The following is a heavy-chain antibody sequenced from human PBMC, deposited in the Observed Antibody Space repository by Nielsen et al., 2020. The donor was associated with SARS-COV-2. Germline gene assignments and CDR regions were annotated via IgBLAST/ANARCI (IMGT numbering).Heavy chain of an antibody. D-gene: IGHD6-6*01. Sequence: SLKISCAASGFTFDDHAMHWVRQAPGKGLEWVSGISWNSGSIAYADSVKGRFTISRDNAKNSLYLQMNSLRAEDTALYYCAKASDPLYSSSSPDVWGQGTTVTVSS. J-gene: IGHJ6*02. CDR1: GFTFDDHA. V-gene: IGHV3-9*01. CDR2: ISWNSGSI. CDR3: AKASDPLYSSSSPDV.